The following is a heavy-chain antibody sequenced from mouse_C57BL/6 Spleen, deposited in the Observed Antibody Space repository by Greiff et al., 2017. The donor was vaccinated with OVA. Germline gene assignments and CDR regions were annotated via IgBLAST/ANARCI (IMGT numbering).Heavy chain of an antibody. Sequence: EVQLQQSGPGLVKPSQSLSLTCSVTGYSITSGYYWNWIRQFPGNKLEWMGYISYDGSNNYNPSLKNRISITRDTSKNQFFLKLNSVTTEDTATYYCARDRANWEGYFDVWGTGTTVTVSS. J-gene: IGHJ1*03. CDR2: ISYDGSN. V-gene: IGHV3-6*01. CDR1: GYSITSGYY. CDR3: ARDRANWEGYFDV. D-gene: IGHD4-1*01.